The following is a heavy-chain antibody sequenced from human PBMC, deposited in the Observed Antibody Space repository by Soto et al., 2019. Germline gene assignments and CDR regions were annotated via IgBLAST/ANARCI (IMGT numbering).Heavy chain of an antibody. V-gene: IGHV4-30-2*01. CDR3: ARSYSGGDAYFDY. D-gene: IGHD2-21*02. J-gene: IGHJ4*02. Sequence: TLSLTCAVSGGSISSGGSGGAWIRKPPGKGLEWVGYIYQSGSTYYNPSLKSRVTIAADRSKNQFSLNLASVTAADTAVYYCARSYSGGDAYFDYWGQGTVVTV. CDR2: IYQSGST. CDR1: GGSISSGGSG.